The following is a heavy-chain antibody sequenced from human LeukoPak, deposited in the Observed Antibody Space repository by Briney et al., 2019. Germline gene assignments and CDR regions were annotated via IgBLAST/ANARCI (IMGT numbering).Heavy chain of an antibody. Sequence: SETLSLTCTVSGDSITSGSYYWSWIRQSPGKGLEWIGYISYSGGTNYNPSLKSRLTISLDTSKNQFSLKLSSVTAADTAVYYCARLRGYCSSTSCYQQYYYYYYYMDVWGKGTTVTISS. D-gene: IGHD2-2*01. CDR2: ISYSGGT. CDR3: ARLRGYCSSTSCYQQYYYYYYYMDV. J-gene: IGHJ6*03. V-gene: IGHV4-61*01. CDR1: GDSITSGSYY.